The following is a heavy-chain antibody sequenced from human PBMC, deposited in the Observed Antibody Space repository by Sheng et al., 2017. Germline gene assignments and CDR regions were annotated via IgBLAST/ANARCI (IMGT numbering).Heavy chain of an antibody. Sequence: QVQLQESGPGLVKPSETLSLTCTVSGGSISSHYWSWIRQPPGKGLEWIGYIYYSGSTPTTPLPQESSHISVDTSKNQFSLKLSSVTAADTAVYYCARGVAAPFDPWGQGTLVTVSS. D-gene: IGHD6-13*01. J-gene: IGHJ5*02. CDR3: ARGVAAPFDP. CDR1: GGSISSHY. V-gene: IGHV4-59*11. CDR2: IYYSGSTP.